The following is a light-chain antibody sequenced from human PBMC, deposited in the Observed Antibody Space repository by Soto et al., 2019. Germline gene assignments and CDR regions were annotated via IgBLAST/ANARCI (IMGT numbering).Light chain of an antibody. CDR2: DAS. Sequence: DIQMTQSPSTLAAYVGDTVTVTCRASQSVSGWLAWYQQKPGEAPKLLIYDASALPRGVPSRFSGSGSGTKFTLTIASLQPDDFATYFCQQYETFSGTFGPGTKVDIK. CDR1: QSVSGW. J-gene: IGKJ1*01. CDR3: QQYETFSGT. V-gene: IGKV1-5*01.